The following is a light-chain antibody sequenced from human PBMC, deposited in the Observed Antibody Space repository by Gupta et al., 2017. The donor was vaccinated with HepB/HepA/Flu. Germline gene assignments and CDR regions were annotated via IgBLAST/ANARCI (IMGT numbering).Light chain of an antibody. CDR1: SPNIGSNT. Sequence: QSVLTQPPSASGTPGQRVTISCSGSSPNIGSNTVNWYQQLPGTAPKLLIHSNNQRPSGVPDRFSGSKSGTSASLAISGLQSEDEADYHCAAWDDRLSGFVFGTGTKVTVL. V-gene: IGLV1-44*01. CDR3: AAWDDRLSGFV. J-gene: IGLJ1*01. CDR2: SNN.